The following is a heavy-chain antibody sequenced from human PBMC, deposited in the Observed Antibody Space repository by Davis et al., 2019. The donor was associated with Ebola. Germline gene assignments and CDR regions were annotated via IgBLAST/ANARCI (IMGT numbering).Heavy chain of an antibody. CDR1: GYTFTGYY. D-gene: IGHD2-21*01. CDR2: INPNSGGT. CDR3: ARDLWGLGYNWFEP. V-gene: IGHV1-2*02. J-gene: IGHJ5*02. Sequence: ASVKVSCKASGYTFTGYYMHWVRQAPGQGLEWMGWINPNSGGTNYAQKFQGRVTMTRDTSISTDYMELSRLRSDDTAVYYCARDLWGLGYNWFEPWGQGTLVTVSS.